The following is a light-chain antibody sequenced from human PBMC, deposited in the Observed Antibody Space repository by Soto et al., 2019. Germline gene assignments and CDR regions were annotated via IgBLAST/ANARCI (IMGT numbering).Light chain of an antibody. CDR3: QQYNNWPLY. V-gene: IGKV3-15*01. Sequence: EIVMTQSPATLSVSPWERATLSCRAGQGVTTNFSLYQQKSGQAPRLLIYYVSIIAIGVPARFSGTGYETDFTLAISGLQSEDSAVYFCQQYNNWPLYFGQGTRL. CDR2: YVS. CDR1: QGVTTN. J-gene: IGKJ5*01.